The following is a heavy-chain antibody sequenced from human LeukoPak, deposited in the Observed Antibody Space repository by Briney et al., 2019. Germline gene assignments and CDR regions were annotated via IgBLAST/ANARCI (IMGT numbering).Heavy chain of an antibody. Sequence: PGGSLRLSCAVSGFTVSSNYMSWVRQAPGKGLEWVSVLYSGGNTYYADSVKGRFTISRHNSKNTLYLQMNSLRAEDTAVYYCAASNDGDYDYWGQGTLVTVSS. CDR1: GFTVSSNY. CDR2: LYSGGNT. D-gene: IGHD4-17*01. CDR3: AASNDGDYDY. J-gene: IGHJ4*02. V-gene: IGHV3-53*04.